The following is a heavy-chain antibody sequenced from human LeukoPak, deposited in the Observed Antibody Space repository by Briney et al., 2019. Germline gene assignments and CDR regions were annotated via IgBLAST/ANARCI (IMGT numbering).Heavy chain of an antibody. CDR3: ATISPYSGSFLYYFDY. CDR2: FDPEDGET. J-gene: IGHJ4*02. D-gene: IGHD1-26*01. CDR1: GYTLIELS. V-gene: IGHV1-24*01. Sequence: ASVKVSCKVSGYTLIELSMHWVRQAPGKGLEWMGGFDPEDGETIYAQKFQGRVTMTEDTSTDTAYMELSSLRSEDTAVYYCATISPYSGSFLYYFDYWGQGTLVTVSS.